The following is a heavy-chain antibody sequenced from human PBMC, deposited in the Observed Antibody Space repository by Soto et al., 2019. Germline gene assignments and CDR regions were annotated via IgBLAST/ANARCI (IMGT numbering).Heavy chain of an antibody. D-gene: IGHD3-9*01. V-gene: IGHV4-59*01. Sequence: SETLSLTCTVSGGSISSYYWSWIRQPPGKGLEWIGYIYYSGSTNYNPSLKSRVTISVDTSKNQFSLKLSSVTAADTAVYYCARDPVAGYDILTGYNAPYYGMDVWGQGTTVTVSS. CDR2: IYYSGST. CDR3: ARDPVAGYDILTGYNAPYYGMDV. J-gene: IGHJ6*02. CDR1: GGSISSYY.